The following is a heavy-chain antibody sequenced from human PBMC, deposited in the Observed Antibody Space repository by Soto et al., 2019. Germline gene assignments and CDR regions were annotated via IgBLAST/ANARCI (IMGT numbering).Heavy chain of an antibody. D-gene: IGHD3-10*01. J-gene: IGHJ4*02. Sequence: WGSLRLSCSGSGCSFSSYAMSWVRQAPGKGLEWVSAISGSGGSTYYEDSVKGRFTISRDNSKNTLYLQMNSLRAEDTAVYYCAKEQETGGFDYSGQGTLVTISS. CDR1: GCSFSSYA. V-gene: IGHV3-23*01. CDR2: ISGSGGST. CDR3: AKEQETGGFDY.